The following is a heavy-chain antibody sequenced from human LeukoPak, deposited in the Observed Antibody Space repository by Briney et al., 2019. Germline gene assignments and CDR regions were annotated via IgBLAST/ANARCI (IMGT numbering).Heavy chain of an antibody. J-gene: IGHJ3*02. Sequence: GGSLRLSCTASGFTFGDYGVTWVRQAPGKGLEWVGFITSEAYGGTTEYAASVKGRFIISRDDSKSIAYLQINDLKTEDTAVYYCARDRGGPLSGAFDIWGQGTMVTVSS. CDR3: ARDRGGPLSGAFDI. CDR2: ITSEAYGGTT. V-gene: IGHV3-49*04. CDR1: GFTFGDYG.